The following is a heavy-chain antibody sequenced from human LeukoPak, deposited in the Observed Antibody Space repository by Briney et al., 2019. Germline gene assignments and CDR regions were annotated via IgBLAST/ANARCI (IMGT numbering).Heavy chain of an antibody. D-gene: IGHD6-19*01. Sequence: GESLKISCKGSGFSFSFSNDWIGWVRQMPGKGLEWMGIIYPRDSDTRYSPSFQGRVTISADKSISTAYLQWSSLQASDTAMYYCAYSSGWTGRFDSWGQGTLVTVSS. J-gene: IGHJ5*01. CDR3: AYSSGWTGRFDS. V-gene: IGHV5-51*01. CDR2: IYPRDSDT. CDR1: GFSFSFSNDW.